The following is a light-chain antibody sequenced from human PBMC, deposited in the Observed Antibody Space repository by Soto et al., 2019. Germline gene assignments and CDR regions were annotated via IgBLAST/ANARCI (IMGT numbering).Light chain of an antibody. CDR2: KVS. Sequence: DVVLTQSPLSLPVILGQPASISCRYSQSLVYSDGITHLGWFHQRPGQSPRRLIYKVSNRDSGVPDRFSGSGSVTDFTLKISRVEAEDVGVYYCMQRIHWPPYTFGQGTKLEIK. V-gene: IGKV2-30*01. CDR3: MQRIHWPPYT. CDR1: QSLVYSDGITH. J-gene: IGKJ2*01.